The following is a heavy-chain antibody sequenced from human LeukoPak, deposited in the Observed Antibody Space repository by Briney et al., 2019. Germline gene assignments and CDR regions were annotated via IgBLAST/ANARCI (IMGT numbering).Heavy chain of an antibody. CDR1: GGSISSYY. CDR3: ASSIAAAGTHY. CDR2: IYYSGST. D-gene: IGHD6-13*01. Sequence: SETLSLTCTVSGGSISSYYWSWIRQPPGKGLEWIGYIYYSGSTNYNPSLKRRVTISVDTSKNQFSLKLSSVTAADTAVYYCASSIAAAGTHYWGQGTLVTVSS. J-gene: IGHJ4*02. V-gene: IGHV4-59*08.